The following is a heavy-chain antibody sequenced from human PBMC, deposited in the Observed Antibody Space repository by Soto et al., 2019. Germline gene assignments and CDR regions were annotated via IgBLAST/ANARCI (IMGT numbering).Heavy chain of an antibody. CDR3: ARDLLDAFDI. CDR2: ISSSSSYI. Sequence: GGSLRLSCAASGFTFSSYAMSWGRQAPGKGLEWVSAISSSSSYIYYADSVKGRFTISRDNAKNSLYLQMNSLRAEDTAVYYCARDLLDAFDIWGQGTMVTVSS. CDR1: GFTFSSYA. V-gene: IGHV3-21*01. J-gene: IGHJ3*02. D-gene: IGHD2-15*01.